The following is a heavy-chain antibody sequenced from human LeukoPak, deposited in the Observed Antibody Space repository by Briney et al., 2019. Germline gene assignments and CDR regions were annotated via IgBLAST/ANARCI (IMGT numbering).Heavy chain of an antibody. CDR2: IYSGGST. CDR1: GFTVSSNY. J-gene: IGHJ4*02. Sequence: GGSLRLSCAASGFTVSSNYMSWVRQAPGKGLEWVSVIYSGGSTYYADSVKGRFTISRDNSKNTLYLQMNSLRAEDTAVYYCARGRRGQQLVRSPFDYWGQGTLVTVSS. V-gene: IGHV3-53*01. D-gene: IGHD6-13*01. CDR3: ARGRRGQQLVRSPFDY.